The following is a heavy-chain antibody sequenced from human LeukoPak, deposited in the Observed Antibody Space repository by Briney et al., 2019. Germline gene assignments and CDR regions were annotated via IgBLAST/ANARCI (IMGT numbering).Heavy chain of an antibody. CDR3: ARDRINDYGDYGDWFDP. CDR1: GGSFSGYY. CDR2: INHSGST. Sequence: SETLSLTCAVYGGSFSGYYWSWIRQPPGKGLEWIGEINHSGSTYYNPSLKSRVTISVDTSKNQFSLKLSSVTAADTAVYYCARDRINDYGDYGDWFDPWGQGTLVTVSS. V-gene: IGHV4-34*09. D-gene: IGHD4-17*01. J-gene: IGHJ5*02.